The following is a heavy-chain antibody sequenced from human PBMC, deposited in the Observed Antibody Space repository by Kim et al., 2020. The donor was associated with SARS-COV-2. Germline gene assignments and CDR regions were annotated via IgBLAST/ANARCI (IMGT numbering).Heavy chain of an antibody. D-gene: IGHD2-2*01. V-gene: IGHV4-31*03. Sequence: SETLSLTCTVSGGSISSGGYYWSWIRQHPGKGLEWIGYIYYSGSTYYNPSLKSRVTISVDTSKNQFSLKLSSVTAADTAVYYCARGRGKYQSPGFDPWGQGTLVTVSS. CDR3: ARGRGKYQSPGFDP. CDR1: GGSISSGGYY. J-gene: IGHJ5*02. CDR2: IYYSGST.